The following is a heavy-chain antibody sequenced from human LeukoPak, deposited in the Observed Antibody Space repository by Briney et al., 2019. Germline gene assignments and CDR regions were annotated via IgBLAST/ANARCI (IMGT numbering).Heavy chain of an antibody. CDR1: GGSFSDYY. J-gene: IGHJ4*02. CDR3: ARGWGYYGSFDY. D-gene: IGHD3-10*01. V-gene: IGHV4-34*01. CDR2: INHSGST. Sequence: SETLSLTCAVYGGSFSDYYWSWIRQPPGKGLEWIGEINHSGSTNYNPSLKSRVTISVDTSKNQFSLKLSSVTAADTAVYYCARGWGYYGSFDYWGQGTLVTVSS.